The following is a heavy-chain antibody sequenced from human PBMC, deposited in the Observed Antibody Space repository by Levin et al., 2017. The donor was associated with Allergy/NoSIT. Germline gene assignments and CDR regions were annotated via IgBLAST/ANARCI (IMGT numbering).Heavy chain of an antibody. V-gene: IGHV4-34*01. J-gene: IGHJ4*02. Sequence: SQTLSLTCAVYGGSFSGYYWSWIRQPPGKGLEWIGEINHSGSTNYNPSLKSRVTISVDTSKNQFSLKLSSVTAADTAVYYCARDRRTYSGYDYPSPFDYWGQGTLVTVSS. CDR3: ARDRRTYSGYDYPSPFDY. D-gene: IGHD5-12*01. CDR1: GGSFSGYY. CDR2: INHSGST.